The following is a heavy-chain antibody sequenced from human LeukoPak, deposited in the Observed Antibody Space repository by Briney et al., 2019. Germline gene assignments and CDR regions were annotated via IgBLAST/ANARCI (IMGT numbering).Heavy chain of an antibody. CDR3: ARDRGSSRSKAAAGNYYMDV. CDR2: ISSSSSTI. D-gene: IGHD6-13*01. Sequence: PGGSLRLSCAASGFTFSTYWMTWVRQAPGKGLEWVSYISSSSSTIYYADSVKGRFTISRDNAKNSLYLQMNSLRAEDTAVYYCARDRGSSRSKAAAGNYYMDVWGKGTTVTVSS. J-gene: IGHJ6*03. V-gene: IGHV3-48*01. CDR1: GFTFSTYW.